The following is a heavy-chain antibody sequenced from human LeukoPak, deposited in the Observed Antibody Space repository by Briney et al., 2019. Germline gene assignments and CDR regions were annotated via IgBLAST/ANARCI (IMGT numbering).Heavy chain of an antibody. CDR2: ILPITATT. CDR1: GGTFSNYA. V-gene: IGHV1-69*13. J-gene: IGHJ5*02. D-gene: IGHD5-12*01. CDR3: ARGAYMGLRGWFDH. Sequence: SVKLSCKASGGTFSNYAISWVRQAPGQGLEWMGAILPITATTNYAQKFQGRVSFTADESTSTAYMELSSLRSDDTAVYYCARGAYMGLRGWFDHWGQGTLVTVSS.